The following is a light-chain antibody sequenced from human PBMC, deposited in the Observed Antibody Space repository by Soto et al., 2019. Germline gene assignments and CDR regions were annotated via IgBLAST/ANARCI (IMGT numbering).Light chain of an antibody. CDR3: CSYTSDLTPYV. CDR1: SSDIGGHDD. J-gene: IGLJ1*01. Sequence: QSVLTQPAAVSGSPGQSITISCTGTSSDIGGHDDVSWYQQHPGKVPKLLIYGVTDRPSGVSNRFSGSKSGNVASLTISGPQAEDEADYYCCSYTSDLTPYVFGTGTQ. V-gene: IGLV2-14*03. CDR2: GVT.